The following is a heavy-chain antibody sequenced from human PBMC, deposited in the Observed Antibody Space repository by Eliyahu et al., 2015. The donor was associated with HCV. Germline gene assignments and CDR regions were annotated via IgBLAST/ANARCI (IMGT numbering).Heavy chain of an antibody. Sequence: EVQLVESGGGLVQPGGSLTLSXSXSGFNFNNYWMSWIRQAPGKGLEWVANIKQDGSARYYVDSVKGRFTISRDNANNSLSLHMSSLRADDTAVYHCAKVARGFADTWGQGTLVTVSS. D-gene: IGHD3-10*01. CDR1: GFNFNNYW. CDR2: IKQDGSAR. V-gene: IGHV3-7*01. CDR3: AKVARGFADT. J-gene: IGHJ5*02.